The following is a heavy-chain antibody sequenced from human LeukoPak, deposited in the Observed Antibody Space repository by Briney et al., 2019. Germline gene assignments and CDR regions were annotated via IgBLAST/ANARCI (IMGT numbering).Heavy chain of an antibody. CDR2: ISYDESNK. V-gene: IGHV3-30-3*01. D-gene: IGHD3-10*01. CDR3: AREYGSGSYYRDYYYGMDV. Sequence: GGSLRLSCAASGFTFSSYAMHWVRQAPGKGLEWVAVISYDESNKYYADSVKGRFTISRDNSKNTLYLQMNSLRAEDTAVYYCAREYGSGSYYRDYYYGMDVWGQGTTVTVSS. J-gene: IGHJ6*02. CDR1: GFTFSSYA.